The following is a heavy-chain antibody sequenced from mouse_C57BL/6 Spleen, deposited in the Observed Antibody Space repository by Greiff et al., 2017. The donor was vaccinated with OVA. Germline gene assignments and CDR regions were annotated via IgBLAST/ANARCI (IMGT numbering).Heavy chain of an antibody. Sequence: VKLQESGPGLVQPSPSLSITCTVSGFSLTSYCVHWVRQPPGQGLEWLGVIWRGGGTAYNAAFISRLSIRKDNSKSQVFFKMNSLQADDTAIYYCAKNSHYYGSSYPSKDYLGQGTP. D-gene: IGHD1-1*01. V-gene: IGHV2-4*01. CDR3: AKNSHYYGSSYPSKDY. J-gene: IGHJ4*01. CDR1: GFSLTSYC. CDR2: IWRGGGT.